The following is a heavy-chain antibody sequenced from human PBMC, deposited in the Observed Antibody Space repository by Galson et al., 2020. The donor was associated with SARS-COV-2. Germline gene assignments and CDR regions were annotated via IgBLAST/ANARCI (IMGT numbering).Heavy chain of an antibody. J-gene: IGHJ4*02. Sequence: SETLSLTCTVSDGSISSTNYYWGWIRQPPGKGLEWIGNIYYSGTTYYNPSLKGRVAISIDTSKNQFSLHLSSVTAADTAVYYCARAGGHDDSYYSFGFTAIYYLYYWGQGTLVTVSS. CDR3: ARAGGHDDSYYSFGFTAIYYLYY. CDR2: IYYSGTT. V-gene: IGHV4-39*07. D-gene: IGHD4-4*01. CDR1: DGSISSTNYY.